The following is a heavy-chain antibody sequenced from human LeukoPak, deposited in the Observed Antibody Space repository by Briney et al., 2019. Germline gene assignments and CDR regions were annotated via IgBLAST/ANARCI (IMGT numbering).Heavy chain of an antibody. Sequence: SETLSLTCAVYGGSFSGYYWSWIRQPPGKGLEWIGEINHSGSANYNPSLKSRVTISVDTSKNQFSLKLSSVTAADTAVYYCARGYYDSSGYYYFDYWGQGTLVTVSS. D-gene: IGHD3-22*01. V-gene: IGHV4-34*01. CDR3: ARGYYDSSGYYYFDY. J-gene: IGHJ4*02. CDR1: GGSFSGYY. CDR2: INHSGSA.